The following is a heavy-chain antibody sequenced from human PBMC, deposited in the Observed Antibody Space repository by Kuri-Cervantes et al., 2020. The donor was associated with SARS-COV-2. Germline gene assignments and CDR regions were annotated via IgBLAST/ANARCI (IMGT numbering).Heavy chain of an antibody. CDR1: GGSMSSGSYY. CDR2: IYTSGST. Sequence: LRPSCTVSGGSMSSGSYYWSWIRQPAGKGLEWIGRIYTSGSTNSNPSLKSRVTISVDTSKNQFSLKLSSVTAADTAVYSCARTTKGLRFPYYYYYYGMDVWGQGTTVTVSS. V-gene: IGHV4-61*02. J-gene: IGHJ6*02. D-gene: IGHD3-3*01. CDR3: ARTTKGLRFPYYYYYYGMDV.